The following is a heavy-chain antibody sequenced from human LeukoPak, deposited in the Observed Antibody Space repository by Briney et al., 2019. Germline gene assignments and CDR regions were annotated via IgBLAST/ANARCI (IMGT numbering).Heavy chain of an antibody. CDR3: ARGRRGRYYDISRYNYFDY. Sequence: SETLSLTCTVSGGSISSHDWGWIRQPPGKGLEWIGYIYDSGSTTYNPSLKSRVTILVDTSKDQVSLKLSSVTAADTAVYHCARGRRGRYYDISRYNYFDYWGQGTLVRVSS. D-gene: IGHD3-22*01. CDR1: GGSISSHD. CDR2: IYDSGST. J-gene: IGHJ4*02. V-gene: IGHV4-59*11.